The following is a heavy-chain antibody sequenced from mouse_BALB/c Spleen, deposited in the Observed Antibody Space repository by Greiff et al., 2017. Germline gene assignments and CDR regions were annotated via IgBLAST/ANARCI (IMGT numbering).Heavy chain of an antibody. CDR3: ARDRGYGSSYWYFDV. Sequence: DVMLVESGGGLVKPGGSLKLSCAASGFTFSDYYMYWVRQTPEKRLEWVATISDGGSYTYYPDSVKGRFTISRDNAKNNLYLQMSSLKSEDTAMYYCARDRGYGSSYWYFDVWGAGTTVTVSS. D-gene: IGHD1-1*01. V-gene: IGHV5-4*02. CDR1: GFTFSDYY. J-gene: IGHJ1*01. CDR2: ISDGGSYT.